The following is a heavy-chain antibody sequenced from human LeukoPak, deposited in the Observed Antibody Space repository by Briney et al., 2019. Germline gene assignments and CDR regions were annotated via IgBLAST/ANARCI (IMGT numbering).Heavy chain of an antibody. CDR3: ARELGSSGWPYYYYGMDV. V-gene: IGHV4-39*07. D-gene: IGHD6-19*01. Sequence: TSETLSLTCTVSGGSISSSSYYWGWIRQPPGKGLEWIGSIYYSGSTNYNPSLKSRVTISVDTSKNQFSLKLSSVTAADTAVYYCARELGSSGWPYYYYGMDVWGQGTTVTVSS. CDR2: IYYSGST. CDR1: GGSISSSSYY. J-gene: IGHJ6*02.